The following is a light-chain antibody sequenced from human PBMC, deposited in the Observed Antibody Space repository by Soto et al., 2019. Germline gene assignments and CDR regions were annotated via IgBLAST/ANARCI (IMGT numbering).Light chain of an antibody. V-gene: IGKV3-11*01. CDR1: QSVSSY. J-gene: IGKJ2*01. CDR3: QQRTNWPPKYT. Sequence: PGERATLSCRASQSVSSYLAWYQQKPGQAPRLLIYDASNRATGIPARFSGSGSGTDFTLTISSLEPEDFAVYYCQQRTNWPPKYTFGQGTKLEIK. CDR2: DAS.